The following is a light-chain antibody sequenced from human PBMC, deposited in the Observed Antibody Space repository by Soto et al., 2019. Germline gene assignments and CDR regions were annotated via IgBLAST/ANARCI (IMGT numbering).Light chain of an antibody. Sequence: EIVLTQSPGTLSLSPGERATLSCRASQSVTSSYLAWYQQKPGQAPRLLIYGASIRATGIPDRFSGSGSGTDFTLTISRLELEDFSVYYCQQYGSSPRTFGQGTKVEIK. CDR3: QQYGSSPRT. CDR2: GAS. J-gene: IGKJ1*01. V-gene: IGKV3-20*01. CDR1: QSVTSSY.